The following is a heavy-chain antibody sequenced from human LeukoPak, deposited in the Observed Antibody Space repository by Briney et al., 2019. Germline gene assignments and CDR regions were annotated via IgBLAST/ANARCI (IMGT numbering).Heavy chain of an antibody. V-gene: IGHV3-23*01. CDR1: GFSFSSNA. CDR3: AKAFGMFSN. D-gene: IGHD3-10*02. J-gene: IGHJ4*02. Sequence: GGSLRLSCAASGFSFSSNAMSWVRQAPGKGLEWVSAISATGGNTHSADSVKGRFTISRDSSKNTLYLQMNSLRAEDTAIYYCAKAFGMFSNWGQGTLVTVSS. CDR2: ISATGGNT.